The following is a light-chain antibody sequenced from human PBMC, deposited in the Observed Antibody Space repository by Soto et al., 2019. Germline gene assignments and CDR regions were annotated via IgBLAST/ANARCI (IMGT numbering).Light chain of an antibody. CDR1: QSISTY. V-gene: IGKV1-39*01. CDR2: AAS. J-gene: IGKJ5*01. CDR3: HQYGSSPPVT. Sequence: DIEMTQSPYSLSASVGDRVTITCRASQSISTYLSWYQQKPGKAPKLLIYAASSLQTGVPSRFSGSGSGTDFTLTISRLEPEDSAMYYCHQYGSSPPVTFGQGTRLEI.